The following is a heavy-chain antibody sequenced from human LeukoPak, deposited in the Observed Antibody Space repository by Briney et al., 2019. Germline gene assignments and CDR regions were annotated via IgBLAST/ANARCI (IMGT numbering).Heavy chain of an antibody. CDR1: GFTFSSYA. CDR3: AKAPVDCSGGSCYSYYFDY. CDR2: ISGSGGST. D-gene: IGHD2-15*01. J-gene: IGHJ4*02. Sequence: RGSLRLSCAASGFTFSSYAMSWVRQAPGKGLEWVSAISGSGGSTYYADSVKGRFTISRDNSKNTLYLQMNSLRAEDTAVYYCAKAPVDCSGGSCYSYYFDYWGQGTLVTVSS. V-gene: IGHV3-23*01.